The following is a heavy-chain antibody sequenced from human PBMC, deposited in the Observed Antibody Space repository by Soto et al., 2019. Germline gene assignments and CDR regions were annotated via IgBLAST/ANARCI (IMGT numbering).Heavy chain of an antibody. Sequence: GASVKGSCKASAYTFTSYGVSWVRQAPGQGLEWMGLISPYSGNTSYAQKLQGRVTMTTDTSTSTVYMELSSLRSEDTAVYYCARVGIVATITGTFDYWGQGTLVTVSS. CDR2: ISPYSGNT. J-gene: IGHJ4*02. CDR1: AYTFTSYG. D-gene: IGHD5-12*01. V-gene: IGHV1-18*01. CDR3: ARVGIVATITGTFDY.